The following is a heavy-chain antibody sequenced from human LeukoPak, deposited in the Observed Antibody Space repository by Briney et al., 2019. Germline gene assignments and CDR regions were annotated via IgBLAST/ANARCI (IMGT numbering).Heavy chain of an antibody. V-gene: IGHV1-18*01. Sequence: ASVKVSCKASGYTFTSYGISWVRQAPGQGLEWMGWISAYNGNTNYAQKLQGRVTMTTDTSTSTAYMELRSLRSDDTAVYYCAADDPYTIAVAGPRGDYWGQGTLVTVSS. D-gene: IGHD6-19*01. J-gene: IGHJ4*02. CDR3: AADDPYTIAVAGPRGDY. CDR1: GYTFTSYG. CDR2: ISAYNGNT.